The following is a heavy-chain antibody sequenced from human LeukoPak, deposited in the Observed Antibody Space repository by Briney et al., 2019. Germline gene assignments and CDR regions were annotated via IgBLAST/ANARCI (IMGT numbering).Heavy chain of an antibody. CDR1: GGPISSYY. J-gene: IGHJ4*02. V-gene: IGHV4-59*08. Sequence: SETLSLTCTVSGGPISSYYWSWIRQPPGKGLEWIGFIYYSGSTNYNPSLKSRVTISVDTSKNQFSLKLSSVTAADTAVYYCARRGSSTSTDYWGQGALVIVSS. CDR3: ARRGSSTSTDY. D-gene: IGHD2-2*01. CDR2: IYYSGST.